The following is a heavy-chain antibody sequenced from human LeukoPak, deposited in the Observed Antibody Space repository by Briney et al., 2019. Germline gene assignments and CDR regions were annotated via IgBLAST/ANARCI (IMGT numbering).Heavy chain of an antibody. CDR2: IKEDGSVK. Sequence: GGSLRLSCTASGFTFSSHWMTWVRQPPGKGLEWVANIKEDGSVKYYVDSVKGRFSISRDNAKNSVYLQMNSLRAEDTAVYYCARAMDVWGQGTTVTVSS. J-gene: IGHJ6*02. CDR1: GFTFSSHW. CDR3: ARAMDV. V-gene: IGHV3-7*01.